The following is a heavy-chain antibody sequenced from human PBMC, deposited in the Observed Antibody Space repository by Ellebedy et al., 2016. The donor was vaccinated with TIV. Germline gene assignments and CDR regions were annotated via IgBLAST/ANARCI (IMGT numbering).Heavy chain of an antibody. CDR2: ISFDGSNK. CDR3: ATEWPRNY. V-gene: IGHV3-30*19. CDR1: GFTFSTYG. J-gene: IGHJ4*02. Sequence: PGGSLRLSCAASGFTFSTYGMHWVRQAPGKGLEWVAAISFDGSNKYYADSVKGRFTISRDNAKNTLYLQMNSLRAEDTAVYHCATEWPRNYWGQGTLVTVSS. D-gene: IGHD5-24*01.